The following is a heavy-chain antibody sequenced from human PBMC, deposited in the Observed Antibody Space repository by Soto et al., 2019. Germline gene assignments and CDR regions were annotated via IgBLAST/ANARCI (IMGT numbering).Heavy chain of an antibody. Sequence: GDSLKISCKGSGYSFTSYWISWVRQMPGKGLEWMGRIDPSDSYTNYSPSFQGHVTISADKSISTAYLQWSSLKASDTAMYYCARQDIVVVPAAMLASRPSENYSMAVWGQGTTVTVSS. CDR1: GYSFTSYW. CDR3: ARQDIVVVPAAMLASRPSENYSMAV. CDR2: IDPSDSYT. V-gene: IGHV5-10-1*01. D-gene: IGHD2-2*01. J-gene: IGHJ6*02.